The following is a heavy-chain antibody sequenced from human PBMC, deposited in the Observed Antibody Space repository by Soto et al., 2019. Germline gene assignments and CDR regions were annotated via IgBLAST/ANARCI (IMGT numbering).Heavy chain of an antibody. V-gene: IGHV3-23*01. CDR1: GFNFNSHA. Sequence: VQLLESGGGLVQPGGSLRLSCAASGFNFNSHAMTWVRQAPGKGLEWVSTISANIISTYYADSVKGRFTISRDNSKTTLYLQMSSLRVEDTAVYHCARVDTPTVRVGMDVWGQGTTVTVSS. CDR3: ARVDTPTVRVGMDV. D-gene: IGHD2-15*01. CDR2: ISANIIST. J-gene: IGHJ6*02.